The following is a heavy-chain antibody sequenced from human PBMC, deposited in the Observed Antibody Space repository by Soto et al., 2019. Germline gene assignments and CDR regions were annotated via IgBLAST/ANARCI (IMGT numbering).Heavy chain of an antibody. J-gene: IGHJ5*02. CDR3: ARERPDSARLDP. CDR2: IYYSGRT. D-gene: IGHD3-22*01. Sequence: QVQLQESGPGLVKPSQTLSLTCTVSGGSISSGDYYWSWIRQPPGKGLEWIGYIYYSGRTYYSPSLKRRVTISADTSQNQFPLKLRSVTAADTAVYYCARERPDSARLDPWGQGTLVTVSS. CDR1: GGSISSGDYY. V-gene: IGHV4-30-4*01.